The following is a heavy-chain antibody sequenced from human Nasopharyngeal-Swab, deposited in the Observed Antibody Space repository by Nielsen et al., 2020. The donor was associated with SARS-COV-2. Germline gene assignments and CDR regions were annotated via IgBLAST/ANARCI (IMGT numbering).Heavy chain of an antibody. V-gene: IGHV3-30*18. CDR3: AKDGGGWLTSGWYYFDF. CDR1: GFTFSSYG. CDR2: ISYDGSNK. J-gene: IGHJ4*02. D-gene: IGHD6-19*01. Sequence: GGSLRLSCAASGFTFSSYGMHWVRQAPGKGLEWVAVISYDGSNKYYADSVKGRFTISRDNSKNTLYLQMNSLRAEDTALFFCAKDGGGWLTSGWYYFDFWGQGSQVTVSS.